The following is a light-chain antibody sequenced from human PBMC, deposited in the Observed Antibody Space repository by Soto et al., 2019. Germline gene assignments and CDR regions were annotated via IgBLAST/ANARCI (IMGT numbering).Light chain of an antibody. J-gene: IGKJ5*01. V-gene: IGKV3-11*01. CDR1: QSVSSY. Sequence: IVLTHSPATRSFSPGEIATLSFRASQSVSSYLAWYQQKPGQAPRLLIYDASNRATGIPARFSGSGSGTDFTLNISSLEPEDFAVYYCQQRSNWPPITFGQGTRLGIK. CDR2: DAS. CDR3: QQRSNWPPIT.